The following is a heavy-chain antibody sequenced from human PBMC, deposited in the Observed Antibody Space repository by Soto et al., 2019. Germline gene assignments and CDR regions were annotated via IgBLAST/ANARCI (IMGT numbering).Heavy chain of an antibody. D-gene: IGHD2-2*01. V-gene: IGHV3-66*01. J-gene: IGHJ6*03. CDR2: IYSGGST. CDR3: ARVLSWDCSSTSCYAANKGYYYYYYMDV. Sequence: GGSLRLSCAASGFTVSSNYMSWVRQAPGKGLEWVSVIYSGGSTYYADSVKGRFTISRDNSKNTLYLQMNSLRAEDTAVYYCARVLSWDCSSTSCYAANKGYYYYYYMDVWGKGTTVTVSS. CDR1: GFTVSSNY.